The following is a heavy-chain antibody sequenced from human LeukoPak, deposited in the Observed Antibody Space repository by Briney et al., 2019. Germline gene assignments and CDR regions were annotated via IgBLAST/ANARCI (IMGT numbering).Heavy chain of an antibody. Sequence: SGPTLVKPTQTLTLTCTFSGFSLSTGTVAVGWIRQPPGKALEWLALIYWDDDKRYNPSLKGRLTITKDSSKNQVVLIMTNMDPVDTGTYYCARYLYTSSCLDYWGQGTLVTVSS. D-gene: IGHD6-13*01. V-gene: IGHV2-5*02. J-gene: IGHJ4*02. CDR3: ARYLYTSSCLDY. CDR2: IYWDDDK. CDR1: GFSLSTGTVA.